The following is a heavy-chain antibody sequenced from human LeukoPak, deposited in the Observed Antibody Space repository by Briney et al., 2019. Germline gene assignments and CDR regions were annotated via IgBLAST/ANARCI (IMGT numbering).Heavy chain of an antibody. J-gene: IGHJ4*02. V-gene: IGHV4-34*01. CDR2: INHSGST. D-gene: IGHD6-19*01. CDR1: GGXFSGYY. Sequence: SETLSLTCAVYGGXFSGYYWSWIRQPPGKGLEWIGEINHSGSTNYNPSLKSRVTISVDTSKNQFSLKLSSVTAADTAMYYCARENTTVAGTFDYWGQGTLVTVSS. CDR3: ARENTTVAGTFDY.